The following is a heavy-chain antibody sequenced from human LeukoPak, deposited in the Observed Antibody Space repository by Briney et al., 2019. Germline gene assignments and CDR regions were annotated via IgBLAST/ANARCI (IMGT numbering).Heavy chain of an antibody. Sequence: RPGESLKISCETSGYSFTTYWIGWVRQMPGTGVGWVGAIYPDDSDTRYSPSFQGQVVISADRSIRTAYLQWNSLKTSDTAMYYCVRQRGSSGTINHFDPWGQGTLVTVSS. V-gene: IGHV5-51*01. CDR3: VRQRGSSGTINHFDP. CDR2: IYPDDSDT. J-gene: IGHJ5*02. CDR1: GYSFTTYW. D-gene: IGHD3-10*01.